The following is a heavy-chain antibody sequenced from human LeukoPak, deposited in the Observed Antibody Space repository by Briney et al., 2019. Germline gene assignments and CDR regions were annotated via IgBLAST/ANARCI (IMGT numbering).Heavy chain of an antibody. CDR1: GFTFSSYS. CDR2: ISSSSSYI. CDR3: ITMVRGINYGMDV. V-gene: IGHV3-21*01. D-gene: IGHD3-10*01. J-gene: IGHJ6*02. Sequence: PGGSLRLSCAASGFTFSSYSMNWVRQAPGKGLEWVSSISSSSSYIYYADSVKGRFTISRDNSKNTLYLQMNSLRAEDTAVYYCITMVRGINYGMDVWGQGTTVTVSS.